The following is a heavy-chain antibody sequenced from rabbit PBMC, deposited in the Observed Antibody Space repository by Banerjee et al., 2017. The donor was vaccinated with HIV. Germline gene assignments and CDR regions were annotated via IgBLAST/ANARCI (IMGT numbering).Heavy chain of an antibody. CDR2: IYAGDGST. D-gene: IGHD2-1*01. J-gene: IGHJ4*01. V-gene: IGHV1S47*01. CDR1: GFDFGSNA. Sequence: QAQLVESGGGLVQPEGSLTLTCKASGFDFGSNAMCWFRQAPGKGPEWIGCIYAGDGSTDYANWAKGRFTISKTSSTTVTLQLNSLTAADTATYFCARDDHASGAYQHLWGPGTLVTVS. CDR3: ARDDHASGAYQHL.